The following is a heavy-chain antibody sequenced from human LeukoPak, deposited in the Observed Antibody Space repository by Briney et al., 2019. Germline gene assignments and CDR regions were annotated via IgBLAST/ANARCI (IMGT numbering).Heavy chain of an antibody. CDR2: INHSGST. CDR3: AARPRIYCSGGSCYSRILDY. J-gene: IGHJ4*02. V-gene: IGHV4-34*01. Sequence: SETLSLTCAVYGGSFSGYYWSWIRQPPGKGLEWIGEINHSGSTNYNPSLKSRVTISVDTSKNQFSLKLSSVTAADTAVYYCAARPRIYCSGGSCYSRILDYWGQGTLVTVSS. D-gene: IGHD2-15*01. CDR1: GGSFSGYY.